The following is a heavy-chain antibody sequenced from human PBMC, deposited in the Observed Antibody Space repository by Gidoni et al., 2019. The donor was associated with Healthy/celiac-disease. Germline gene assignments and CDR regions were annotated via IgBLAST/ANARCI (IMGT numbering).Heavy chain of an antibody. Sequence: QVQLVQSGAEVKKPGASVKVSCKVSGYTLTDLSMHWVRQAPGKGLEWMGGFDPEDGETIYAQKFQGRVTMTEDTSTDTAYMELSSLRSEDTAVYYCATDPFPIIAVAGSTWGAFDIWGQGTMVTVSS. V-gene: IGHV1-24*01. D-gene: IGHD6-19*01. J-gene: IGHJ3*02. CDR2: FDPEDGET. CDR3: ATDPFPIIAVAGSTWGAFDI. CDR1: GYTLTDLS.